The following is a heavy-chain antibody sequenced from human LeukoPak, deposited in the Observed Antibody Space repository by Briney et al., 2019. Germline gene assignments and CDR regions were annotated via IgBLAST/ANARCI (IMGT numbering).Heavy chain of an antibody. D-gene: IGHD3-10*01. CDR2: ISSSSSTI. V-gene: IGHV3-48*02. Sequence: PGGSLRLSCAASGFTFSSYSMNWVRQAPGKGLEWVSYISSSSSTIYYADSVKGRFTISRDNAKNSLHLQMNSLRDEDTAVYYCARYGDDGSGSPNFDYWGQGTLVTVSS. CDR1: GFTFSSYS. CDR3: ARYGDDGSGSPNFDY. J-gene: IGHJ4*02.